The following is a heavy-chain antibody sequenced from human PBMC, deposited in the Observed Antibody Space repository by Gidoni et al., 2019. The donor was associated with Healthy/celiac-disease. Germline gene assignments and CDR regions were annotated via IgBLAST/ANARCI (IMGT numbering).Heavy chain of an antibody. J-gene: IGHJ4*02. CDR3: ARVGLRYFDWLEPWFY. V-gene: IGHV3-7*01. CDR2: IKQDGSEK. CDR1: GFTFSRYL. Sequence: EVQLVESGGGLVQPGGSLRLYCAASGFTFSRYLMSWVRQAPGKGLEWVANIKQDGSEKYYVDSVKCRFTISRDNAKNSLYLQMNSLRAEDTAVYYCARVGLRYFDWLEPWFYWGQGTLVTVSS. D-gene: IGHD3-9*01.